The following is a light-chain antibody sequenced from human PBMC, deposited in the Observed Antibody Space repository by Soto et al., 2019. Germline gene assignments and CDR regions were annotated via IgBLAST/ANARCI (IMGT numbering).Light chain of an antibody. CDR2: DAS. Sequence: EIVLTQSPATLSLSPGERATLSCRASQSVRSYLGWYQQKPGQAPRLLIYDASNRATGIPARFSGSGSGTDVTLTINSLEPEDSAVYYCQQRSNWPPRITFGQGTRLEIK. CDR3: QQRSNWPPRIT. CDR1: QSVRSY. V-gene: IGKV3-11*01. J-gene: IGKJ5*01.